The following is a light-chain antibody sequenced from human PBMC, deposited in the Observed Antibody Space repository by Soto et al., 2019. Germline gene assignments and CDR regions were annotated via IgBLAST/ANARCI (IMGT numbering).Light chain of an antibody. J-gene: IGKJ5*01. CDR2: GAS. Sequence: EIVMTQSPATLSLSPGDRATLSCRASQSVSSRYLAWYQLKPGQAPRLXSYGASSRATGIPDRFSGSGSGTEFTLTISSLEPEDFEVYYCQQRSNWPLTFGQGTRLEIK. CDR1: QSVSSRY. V-gene: IGKV3D-20*02. CDR3: QQRSNWPLT.